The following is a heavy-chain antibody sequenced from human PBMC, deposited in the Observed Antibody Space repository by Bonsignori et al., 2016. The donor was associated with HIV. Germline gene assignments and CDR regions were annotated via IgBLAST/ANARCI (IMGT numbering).Heavy chain of an antibody. V-gene: IGHV3-48*02. D-gene: IGHD2-8*02. Sequence: VRQMPGKGLEWVSYISVSGSTMYYADSVEGRLTISRDNAKKSVYLQMNSLRDEDTAVYYCARGSTGNYAFDTWGQGTMVTVSS. J-gene: IGHJ3*02. CDR3: ARGSTGNYAFDT. CDR2: ISVSGSTM.